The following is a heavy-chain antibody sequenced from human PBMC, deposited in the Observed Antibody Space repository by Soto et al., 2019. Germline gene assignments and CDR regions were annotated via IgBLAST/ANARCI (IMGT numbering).Heavy chain of an antibody. J-gene: IGHJ5*02. CDR3: ARAPAEWLLYLGVLNGGGWFDP. Sequence: GASVKVSCKTSGYIFTSYYIHWVRQAPGQGLEWMGIINPSGGTTTYAQKFQGRVTMTRDTSTSTVYMELRSLRSDDTAVYYCARAPAEWLLYLGVLNGGGWFDPWGQGTPVTVSS. CDR1: GYIFTSYY. D-gene: IGHD3-3*01. CDR2: INPSGGTT. V-gene: IGHV1-46*01.